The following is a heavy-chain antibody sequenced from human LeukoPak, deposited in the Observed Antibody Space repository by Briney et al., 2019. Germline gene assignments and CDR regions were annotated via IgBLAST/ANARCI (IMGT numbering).Heavy chain of an antibody. Sequence: GGSLRLPCAASGFTFSSNAMSWVRQAPGKGLEWVSGISGGGGSINYADSVKGRFTVSRDNSNNTLHLQMNSLRVEDTAAYYCAKVNGYNQNYYFDYWGQGTVVTVSS. V-gene: IGHV3-23*01. CDR1: GFTFSSNA. CDR3: AKVNGYNQNYYFDY. J-gene: IGHJ4*02. D-gene: IGHD1-1*01. CDR2: ISGGGGSI.